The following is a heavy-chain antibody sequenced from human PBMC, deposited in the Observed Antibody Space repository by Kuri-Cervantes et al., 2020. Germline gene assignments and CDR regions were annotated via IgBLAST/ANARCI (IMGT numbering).Heavy chain of an antibody. CDR1: GGSISGYY. J-gene: IGHJ3*01. CDR3: ARIPAKAIGAVDV. Sequence: GSLRLSCTVSGGSISGYYWSWIRQPPGKGLEWIGEINHSGSTNYNPSLKSRVTMSVDTSKNQFSLNLSSVTAADTAVFYCARIPAKAIGAVDVWGQGTLVTVSS. CDR2: INHSGST. V-gene: IGHV4-34*01. D-gene: IGHD2-2*01.